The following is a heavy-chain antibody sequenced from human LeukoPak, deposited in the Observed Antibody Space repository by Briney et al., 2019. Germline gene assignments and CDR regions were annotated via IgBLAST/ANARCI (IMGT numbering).Heavy chain of an antibody. CDR1: GASISSSTNF. CDR2: IYYSGST. J-gene: IGHJ4*02. D-gene: IGHD3-9*01. V-gene: IGHV4-39*01. CDR3: ARLSKGRYFDWIFDY. Sequence: SETLSLTCIVSGASISSSTNFWGWIRQPPGKGLEWIGNIYYSGSTSYNPSLRSPVTMSVDRSKNQFSLNLTPVTAADTAVYYCARLSKGRYFDWIFDYWGQGTLVTVSS.